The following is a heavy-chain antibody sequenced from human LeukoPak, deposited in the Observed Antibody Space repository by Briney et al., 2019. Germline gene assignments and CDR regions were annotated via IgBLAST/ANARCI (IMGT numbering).Heavy chain of an antibody. D-gene: IGHD3-10*01. Sequence: NPSETLSLTCAVYGGSFSGYYWSWIRQPPGKGLEWIGEINHSGSTNYNPSLKSRVTISVDTSKNRFSLKLSSVTAADTAVYYCARGGGRMRFGELLSPNNWFDPWGQGTLVTVSS. CDR1: GGSFSGYY. CDR2: INHSGST. CDR3: ARGGGRMRFGELLSPNNWFDP. V-gene: IGHV4-34*01. J-gene: IGHJ5*02.